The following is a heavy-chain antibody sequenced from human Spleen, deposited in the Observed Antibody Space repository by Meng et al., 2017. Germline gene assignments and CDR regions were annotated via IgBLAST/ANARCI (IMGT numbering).Heavy chain of an antibody. D-gene: IGHD4-11*01. CDR1: GGSFSDYY. Sequence: VELMQWGECLLKPSETLSLTCIVSGGSFSDYYWSWIRQPPGKGLEWIREINHSGSTNYNPSLESRATISVDTSQNNLSLKLSSVTAADSAVYYCARGPTTMAHDFDYWGQGTLVTVSS. CDR2: INHSGST. CDR3: ARGPTTMAHDFDY. J-gene: IGHJ4*02. V-gene: IGHV4-34*01.